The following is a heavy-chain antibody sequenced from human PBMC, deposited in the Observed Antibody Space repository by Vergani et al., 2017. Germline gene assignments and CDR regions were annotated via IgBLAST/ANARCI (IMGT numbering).Heavy chain of an antibody. CDR2: IYYSGST. CDR1: GGSISSSSYY. D-gene: IGHD3-3*01. V-gene: IGHV4-39*01. J-gene: IGHJ3*02. Sequence: QLQLQESGPGLVKPSETLSLTCTVSGGSISSSSYYWGWIRQPPGKGLEWIGRIYYSGSTYYNPSLKSRVTISVDTSKNQFSLKLSSVTAADTAVYYCARPYYDFWSGYPSADAFDIWGQGTMVTVSS. CDR3: ARPYYDFWSGYPSADAFDI.